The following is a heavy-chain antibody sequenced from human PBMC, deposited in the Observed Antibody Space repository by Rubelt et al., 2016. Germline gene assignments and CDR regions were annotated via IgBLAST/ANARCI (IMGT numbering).Heavy chain of an antibody. CDR3: AKVGGGRVGAFDY. J-gene: IGHJ4*02. Sequence: EVQLLESGGGLVQPGGSLRLSCAASGFTFSSYALSWVRQAPGKGLGWVSAIGGSGGSTYHADSVKGRFTISRDNSKNTLYLQMNSLRADDTAVYYCAKVGGGRVGAFDYWGQGTLVTVSS. V-gene: IGHV3-23*01. D-gene: IGHD1-26*01. CDR1: GFTFSSYA. CDR2: IGGSGGST.